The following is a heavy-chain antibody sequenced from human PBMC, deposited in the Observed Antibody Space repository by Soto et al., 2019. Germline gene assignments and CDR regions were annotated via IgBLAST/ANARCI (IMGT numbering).Heavy chain of an antibody. V-gene: IGHV4-39*01. J-gene: IGHJ3*02. CDR1: GGSISSSSYY. Sequence: QLQLQESGPGLVKPSETLSLTCTVSGGSISSSSYYWGWIRQPPGKGLEWIGSIYYSGSTYYNPSLKRRVTISVDTSKNQFSLKLSSVTAADTAVYYCARYSIVVVVAATPLDAFDIWGQGTMVTVSS. CDR3: ARYSIVVVVAATPLDAFDI. CDR2: IYYSGST. D-gene: IGHD2-15*01.